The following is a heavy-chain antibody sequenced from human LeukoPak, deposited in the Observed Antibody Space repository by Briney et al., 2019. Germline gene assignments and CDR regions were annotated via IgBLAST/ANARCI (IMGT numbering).Heavy chain of an antibody. CDR3: ASGYCSSTSCRTPFDY. Sequence: PGGSLRLSCAASGYTFSSYATHWVRKAPGKGLEWVSVISYDGSNKYYADSVKGRFTISRDNSKNTLYLQMNSLRAEDTAVYYCASGYCSSTSCRTPFDYWGQGTLVTVSS. CDR2: ISYDGSNK. J-gene: IGHJ4*02. CDR1: GYTFSSYA. D-gene: IGHD2-2*03. V-gene: IGHV3-30*04.